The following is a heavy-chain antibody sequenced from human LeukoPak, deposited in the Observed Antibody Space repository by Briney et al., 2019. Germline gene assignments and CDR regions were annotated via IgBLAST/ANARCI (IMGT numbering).Heavy chain of an antibody. J-gene: IGHJ6*02. CDR1: GFTFSDYA. Sequence: PGGSLRLSCAPSGFTFSDYAMSWVRQTPGKGLEWVSAIRGSGDSTYYRDSVKGRFTISRDNSKSTLYLEMNSLRAEDTAVYHCANESRTIYDILTVDVWGQGTTVTVSS. CDR3: ANESRTIYDILTVDV. V-gene: IGHV3-23*01. D-gene: IGHD3-9*01. CDR2: IRGSGDST.